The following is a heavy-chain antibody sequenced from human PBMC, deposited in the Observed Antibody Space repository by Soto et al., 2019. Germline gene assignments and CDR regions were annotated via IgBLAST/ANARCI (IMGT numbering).Heavy chain of an antibody. Sequence: QVQLVQSGAEVKKPGSSVKVSCKASGGTFSSYAISWVRQAPGQGLEWMGGIIPIFGTANYAQKSQGRVTITADKSTSTAYMELSSLRSEDTAVYYCASIDNYYDSSGYSGAFDIWGQGTMVTVSS. CDR2: IIPIFGTA. D-gene: IGHD3-22*01. CDR1: GGTFSSYA. CDR3: ASIDNYYDSSGYSGAFDI. V-gene: IGHV1-69*06. J-gene: IGHJ3*02.